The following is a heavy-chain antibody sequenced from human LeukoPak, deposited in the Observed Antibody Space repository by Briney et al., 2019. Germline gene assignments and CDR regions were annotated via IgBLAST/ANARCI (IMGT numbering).Heavy chain of an antibody. CDR2: INSDGSST. V-gene: IGHV3-74*01. Sequence: PGGSLRLSCAASGFTFSSYWMHWVRQAPGKGLVWVSRINSDGSSTRYADSVKGRFTISRDNAKNTLYLQMNSLRDEDTVVYYCAGGYYYDSSGPRFDFWGQGTLVTVSS. CDR3: AGGYYYDSSGPRFDF. CDR1: GFTFSSYW. D-gene: IGHD3-22*01. J-gene: IGHJ4*02.